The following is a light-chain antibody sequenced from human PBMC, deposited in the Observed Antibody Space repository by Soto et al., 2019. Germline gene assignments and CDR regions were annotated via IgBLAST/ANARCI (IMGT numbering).Light chain of an antibody. CDR2: DAS. V-gene: IGKV1-5*01. Sequence: DSLMIQAPPTLYAYVGDTVTVTCRASQSIGRWLAWYQQKPGTAPKLLIFDASTLENGVPARFSGSRSGPEFSLTISSLQPDDFATYYCQQYYSYWTFGQGTKVDIK. J-gene: IGKJ1*01. CDR3: QQYYSYWT. CDR1: QSIGRW.